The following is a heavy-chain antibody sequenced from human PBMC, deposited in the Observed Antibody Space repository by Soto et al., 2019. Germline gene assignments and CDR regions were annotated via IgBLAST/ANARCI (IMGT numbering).Heavy chain of an antibody. Sequence: EVQLLESGGGLVQPGGSLRLSCAASGFAFSSRAMNWFRQAPGKGLEWVSTVSGGADTTYYADSVKGRFTISRDNTKNTLYLKMNSLRDEDTAVYYCAKGTGYSSGWCDYWGQGTLVTVFS. V-gene: IGHV3-23*01. CDR2: VSGGADTT. CDR1: GFAFSSRA. D-gene: IGHD6-19*01. J-gene: IGHJ4*02. CDR3: AKGTGYSSGWCDY.